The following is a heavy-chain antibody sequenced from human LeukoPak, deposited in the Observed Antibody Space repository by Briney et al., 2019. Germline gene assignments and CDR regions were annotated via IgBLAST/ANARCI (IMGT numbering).Heavy chain of an antibody. CDR1: GGSITNYY. J-gene: IGHJ6*02. CDR3: ARGCSSTSCWLRMDV. D-gene: IGHD2-2*01. V-gene: IGHV4-4*07. CDR2: IYTSGST. Sequence: SETLSLTCTVSGGSITNYYWSWIRQPAGKGLEWIGRIYTSGSTSYNPSLKSRVTMSIDTSKNQFSLKLSSVTTADTAVYYCARGCSSTSCWLRMDVWGQGTTVTVSS.